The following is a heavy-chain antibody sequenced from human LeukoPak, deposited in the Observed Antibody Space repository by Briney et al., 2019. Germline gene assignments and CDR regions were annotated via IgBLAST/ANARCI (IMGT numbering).Heavy chain of an antibody. J-gene: IGHJ4*02. CDR2: ISAYNGNT. CDR1: GYTFTSYG. V-gene: IGHV1-18*01. CDR3: ARGGPNPIPMITFGGDQFDY. Sequence: ASVKVSCKASGYTFTSYGISWVRQAPGQGLAWMGWISAYNGNTNYAQKLQGRVTMTTDTSTSTAYMELRSLRSDDTAVYYCARGGPNPIPMITFGGDQFDYWGQGTLVTVSS. D-gene: IGHD3-16*01.